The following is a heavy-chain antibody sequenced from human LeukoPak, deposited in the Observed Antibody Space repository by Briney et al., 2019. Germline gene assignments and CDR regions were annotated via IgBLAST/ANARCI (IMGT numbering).Heavy chain of an antibody. V-gene: IGHV4-4*07. CDR1: GGSISSYY. Sequence: PSETLSLTCTVSGGSISSYYWSWIRQPAGKGLEWIGRIYSSGSTNYNPSLKSRVTMSVDTSKNQLSLKLNSVTAADTAVYYCARGPYSSSSRWFDPWGQGTLVTVSS. J-gene: IGHJ5*02. CDR3: ARGPYSSSSRWFDP. D-gene: IGHD6-13*01. CDR2: IYSSGST.